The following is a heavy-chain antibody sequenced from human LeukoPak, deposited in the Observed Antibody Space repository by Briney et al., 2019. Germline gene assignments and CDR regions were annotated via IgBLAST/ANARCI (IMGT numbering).Heavy chain of an antibody. J-gene: IGHJ4*02. CDR3: MRGGTDDY. CDR1: GFTFSTYA. Sequence: GGSLRLSCAASGFTFSTYAMHWFRQAPGKGLEWVAVMSYDGGTKYYADSVKGRFTISRDNSKNTLYLQLNSLRAEGTAVYYCMRGGTDDYWGQGTLVTVSS. D-gene: IGHD3-16*01. V-gene: IGHV3-30*01. CDR2: MSYDGGTK.